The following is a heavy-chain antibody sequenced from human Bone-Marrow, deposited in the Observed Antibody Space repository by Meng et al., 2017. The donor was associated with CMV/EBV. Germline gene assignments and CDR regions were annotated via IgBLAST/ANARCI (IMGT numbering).Heavy chain of an antibody. V-gene: IGHV4-59*01. Sequence: SETLSLTCTVSGGSISSYYWSWIRRPPGKGLEWIGYIYYSGSTNYNPSLKSRVTISVDTSKNQFSLKLSSVTAADTAVYYCAKPAFGETDYWGQGTLVTVSS. J-gene: IGHJ4*02. CDR1: GGSISSYY. D-gene: IGHD3-10*01. CDR2: IYYSGST. CDR3: AKPAFGETDY.